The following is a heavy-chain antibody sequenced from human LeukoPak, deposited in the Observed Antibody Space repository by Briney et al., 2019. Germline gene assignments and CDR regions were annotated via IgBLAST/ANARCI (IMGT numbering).Heavy chain of an antibody. CDR3: ANLNSSGYYFDY. CDR1: GFTFSSYA. Sequence: PGGSLRLSCAASGFTFSSYAMSWVRQAPGKGLEWVSALSGSGGSTYYADSVKGRFTLSRDTSKSTLYLQMNSLRAEDTAVYYCANLNSSGYYFDYWGQGTLVSVSS. D-gene: IGHD3-22*01. V-gene: IGHV3-23*01. CDR2: LSGSGGST. J-gene: IGHJ4*02.